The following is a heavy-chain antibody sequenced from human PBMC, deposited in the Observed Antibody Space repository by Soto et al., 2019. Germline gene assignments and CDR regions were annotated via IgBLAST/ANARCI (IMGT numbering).Heavy chain of an antibody. V-gene: IGHV1-2*02. CDR3: ARDPADSMIGIDY. CDR2: INGNSGGT. CDR1: GYTFTDYF. D-gene: IGHD3-16*01. J-gene: IGHJ4*02. Sequence: QVQLMQSGAEAKKPGASVKVSCKASGYTFTDYFMHWVRQAPGQGLEWMGWINGNSGGTSYAQKFQGRVAMTRDTSISTAYMELSSLTFDDTAVYHCARDPADSMIGIDYWGQGTLVTVSS.